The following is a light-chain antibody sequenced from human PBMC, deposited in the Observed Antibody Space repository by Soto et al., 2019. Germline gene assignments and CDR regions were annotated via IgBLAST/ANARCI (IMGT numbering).Light chain of an antibody. V-gene: IGKV3-20*01. Sequence: EIVLTQSPATLSVSPGERATLSCRASQRISSNLAWYQHKPGQAPRLLIYATSTRAAGIPDRFSGSGSGTDFTLTISRLEPDDVAVYYCQQYDTSPPTYTFGQGPRWIS. CDR1: QRISSN. J-gene: IGKJ2*01. CDR2: ATS. CDR3: QQYDTSPPTYT.